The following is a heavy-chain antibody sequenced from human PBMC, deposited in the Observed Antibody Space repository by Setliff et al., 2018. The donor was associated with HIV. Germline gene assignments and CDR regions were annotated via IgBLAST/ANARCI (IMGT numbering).Heavy chain of an antibody. J-gene: IGHJ4*02. CDR3: ARVFVGSGSYYTHYFDY. CDR2: AYYRSRWKN. CDR1: GDSVSSNSAI. V-gene: IGHV6-1*01. D-gene: IGHD3-10*01. Sequence: SQTLSLTCAIHGDSVSSNSAIWNWIRQSPSRGLEWLGTAYYRSRWKNDYAESVKGRITINADTSKNQFSLHLNSVTPEDTAVYYCARVFVGSGSYYTHYFDYWGQGTLVTVSS.